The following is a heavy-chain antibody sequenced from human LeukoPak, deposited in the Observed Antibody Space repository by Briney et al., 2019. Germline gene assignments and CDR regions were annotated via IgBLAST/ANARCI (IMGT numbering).Heavy chain of an antibody. CDR2: MNPNSGNT. D-gene: IGHD3-10*01. J-gene: IGHJ5*02. CDR1: GYTFTSYD. V-gene: IGHV1-8*01. Sequence: ASVKVSCKASGYTFTSYDINWVRQATGQGLEWMGWMNPNSGNTGYARKFQGRVTMTRNTSISTAYMELSSLRSEDTAVYYCARGRSKYYYGSGIHNWFDPWGQGTLVTVSS. CDR3: ARGRSKYYYGSGIHNWFDP.